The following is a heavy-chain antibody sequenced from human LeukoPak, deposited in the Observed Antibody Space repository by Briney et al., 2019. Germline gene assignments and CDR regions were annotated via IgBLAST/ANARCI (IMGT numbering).Heavy chain of an antibody. CDR2: INHSGST. J-gene: IGHJ4*02. V-gene: IGHV4-34*01. CDR3: ARLFGVVRALGY. CDR1: GGSFSGYY. Sequence: SETLSLTCAVYGGSFSGYYWSWIRQPPGKGLEWIGEINHSGSTNYNPSLKSRVTISVDTSKNQFSLKLSSVTAADTAVYYCARLFGVVRALGYWGQGTLVTVSS. D-gene: IGHD3-3*01.